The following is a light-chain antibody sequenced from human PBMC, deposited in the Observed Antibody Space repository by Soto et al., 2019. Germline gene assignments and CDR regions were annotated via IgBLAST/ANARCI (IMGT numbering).Light chain of an antibody. V-gene: IGKV1-8*01. CDR3: QQYYSYPRIT. Sequence: AIRMTQSPSSFSASTGDRVTITCRASQGISSYLAWYQQKPGKAPKLLIYAASTLQSGVPSRFIGSGSGTDFTLTISCLQSEDFATYYCQQYYSYPRITFGPGTKVDIK. CDR2: AAS. CDR1: QGISSY. J-gene: IGKJ3*01.